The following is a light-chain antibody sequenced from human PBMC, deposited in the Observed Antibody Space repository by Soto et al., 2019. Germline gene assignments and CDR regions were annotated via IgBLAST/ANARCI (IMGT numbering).Light chain of an antibody. CDR3: ISYKTDDTFV. J-gene: IGLJ1*01. Sequence: QSALTQPASVSGSPGQSITISCAGTRSDIGASNSVSWYQHLPGRSPTLIIYEATNRPSGVSERFSGSKASDTASLTISGLQADDESEYFCISYKTDDTFVFGGGTKVTVL. CDR2: EAT. CDR1: RSDIGASNS. V-gene: IGLV2-14*01.